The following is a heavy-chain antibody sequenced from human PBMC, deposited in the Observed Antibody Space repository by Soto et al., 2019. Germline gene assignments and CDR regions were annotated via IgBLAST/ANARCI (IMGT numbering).Heavy chain of an antibody. V-gene: IGHV3-21*01. CDR1: GFTFSSYS. J-gene: IGHJ4*02. CDR3: ARVWLAAAGFDY. D-gene: IGHD6-13*01. CDR2: ISSSSSYI. Sequence: GGSLRLSCAASGFTFSSYSMNWVRQAPGKGLEWVSSISSSSSYIYYADSVKGRFTISRDNAKNSLYLQVNSLRAEDTAVYYCARVWLAAAGFDYWGQGTLVTVSS.